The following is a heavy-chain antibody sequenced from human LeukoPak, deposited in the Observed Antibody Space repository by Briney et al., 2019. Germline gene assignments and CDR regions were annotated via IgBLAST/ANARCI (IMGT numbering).Heavy chain of an antibody. Sequence: GGSLRLSCAASGFTFSDYYMSWIRQAPGKGLEWVSLISSSQRAINYGDYVKGRFTTSRDNAKNSLYLQMNSLRAEDTAIYYCARERISIAARHGPPGTDYWGQGTLVTVSS. V-gene: IGHV3-11*01. CDR3: ARERISIAARHGPPGTDY. CDR1: GFTFSDYY. CDR2: ISSSQRAI. D-gene: IGHD6-6*01. J-gene: IGHJ4*02.